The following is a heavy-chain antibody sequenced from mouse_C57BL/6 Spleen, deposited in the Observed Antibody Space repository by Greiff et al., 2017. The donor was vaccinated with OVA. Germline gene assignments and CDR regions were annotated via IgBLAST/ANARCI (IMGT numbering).Heavy chain of an antibody. J-gene: IGHJ3*01. V-gene: IGHV7-1*01. CDR3: ARDANDGSAWFAY. CDR2: SRNKANDYTT. Sequence: EVNVVESGGGLVQSGRSLILSCATSGFTFSDFYMEWVRQAPGKGLEWIAASRNKANDYTTEYSASVKGRFIVSRDTSQSILYLQMNALRAEDTAIYYCARDANDGSAWFAYWGQGTLVTVSA. CDR1: GFTFSDFY. D-gene: IGHD2-3*01.